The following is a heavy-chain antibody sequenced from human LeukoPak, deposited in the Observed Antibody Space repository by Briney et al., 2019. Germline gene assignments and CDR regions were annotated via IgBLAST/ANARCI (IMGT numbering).Heavy chain of an antibody. CDR3: AMLGYDSSGYYHGAFDY. V-gene: IGHV1-2*02. D-gene: IGHD3-22*01. Sequence: ASVKVSCKASGYTFTGYYMHWVRQTPGQGLEWMGWINPNSGGTNYAQKFQGRVTMTRDTSISTAYMELSRLRSDDTAVYYCAMLGYDSSGYYHGAFDYWGHGTVVTVSS. CDR2: INPNSGGT. J-gene: IGHJ4*01. CDR1: GYTFTGYY.